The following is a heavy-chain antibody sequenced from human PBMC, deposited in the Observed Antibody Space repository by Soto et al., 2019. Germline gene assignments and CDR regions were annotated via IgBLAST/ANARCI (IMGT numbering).Heavy chain of an antibody. V-gene: IGHV1-2*04. CDR2: INPNSGGT. D-gene: IGHD2-15*01. J-gene: IGHJ6*02. Sequence: QVQLVPSGAEVKKPGASVKVSCKASGYTFTGYYMHWVRQAPGQGLEWMGWINPNSGGTNYAQKFQGWVTMTRETSISTAYMELSRLRSDDTAVYYCARVKYGGNGIYYYCMDVWGQGPTVTVSS. CDR1: GYTFTGYY. CDR3: ARVKYGGNGIYYYCMDV.